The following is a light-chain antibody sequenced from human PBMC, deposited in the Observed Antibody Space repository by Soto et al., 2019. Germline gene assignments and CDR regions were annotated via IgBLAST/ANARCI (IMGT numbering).Light chain of an antibody. CDR1: SSNIGRNT. V-gene: IGLV1-44*01. J-gene: IGLJ3*02. CDR2: NNN. CDR3: ATWDDRLSGGV. Sequence: QSVLTQPPSASGTPGQRVTISCSGSSSNIGRNTVNWYQHLPRMAPKLLIYNNNQRPSGVPDRFSGSKSGTSASLAISGLQSDDEADYYCATWDDRLSGGVFGGGTKLTVL.